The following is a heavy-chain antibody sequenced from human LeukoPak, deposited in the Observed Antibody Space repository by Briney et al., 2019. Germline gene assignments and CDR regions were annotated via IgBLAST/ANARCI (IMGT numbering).Heavy chain of an antibody. D-gene: IGHD5-12*01. V-gene: IGHV3-74*01. CDR3: TTIRPDY. J-gene: IGHJ4*02. Sequence: PGGSLRLSCAASGFSFSSTLLTWVRQAPGKGLVWVSRIKSDDSSTDYADSVKGRFTISRDNAKNTLYLQMNSLRAEDTAVYYCTTIRPDYWGQGTLVTVSS. CDR2: IKSDDSST. CDR1: GFSFSSTL.